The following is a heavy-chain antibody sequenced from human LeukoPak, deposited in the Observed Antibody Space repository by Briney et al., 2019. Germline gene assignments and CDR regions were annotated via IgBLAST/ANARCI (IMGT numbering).Heavy chain of an antibody. J-gene: IGHJ4*02. V-gene: IGHV3-23*01. CDR2: ISGSGGST. CDR1: GFTFSSYA. Sequence: GGSLRLSCAASGFTFSSYAMRWVRQAPGKGLEWVSAISGSGGSTYYADSVKGRFTISRDNSKNTLYLQMNSLRAEDTAVYYCAKVGYSSSWGGYYFDYWGQGTLVTVSS. CDR3: AKVGYSSSWGGYYFDY. D-gene: IGHD6-13*01.